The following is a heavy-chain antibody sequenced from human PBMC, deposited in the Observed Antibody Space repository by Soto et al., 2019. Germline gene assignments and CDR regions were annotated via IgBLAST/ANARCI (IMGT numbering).Heavy chain of an antibody. Sequence: QLQLQESGPGLVKPWETLSLTCTVSGGSISSSSYYWGWIRQPPGKGLEWIGSIYYSGSTYYNPSLKSRVTISVDTSKNQFSLKLSSVTAADTAVYYCARDRSGGSCHFEYWGQGTLVTVSS. CDR1: GGSISSSSYY. D-gene: IGHD2-15*01. CDR2: IYYSGST. CDR3: ARDRSGGSCHFEY. J-gene: IGHJ4*02. V-gene: IGHV4-39*07.